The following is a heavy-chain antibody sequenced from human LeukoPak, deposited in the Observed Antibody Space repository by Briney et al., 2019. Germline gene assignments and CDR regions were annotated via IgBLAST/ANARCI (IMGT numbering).Heavy chain of an antibody. CDR3: ARDRGEGIVGTFDY. D-gene: IGHD1-26*01. CDR2: IFYSGNT. CDR1: GDSISNHY. Sequence: KDSETLSLTCTVSGDSISNHYWSWIRQPPRKGPLSTGYIFYSGNTHYNPSLKSRVTMSVDTPMHQFSLRLSSVTPADPAVHYCARDRGEGIVGTFDYWGQGTLVTVSS. V-gene: IGHV4-59*11. J-gene: IGHJ4*02.